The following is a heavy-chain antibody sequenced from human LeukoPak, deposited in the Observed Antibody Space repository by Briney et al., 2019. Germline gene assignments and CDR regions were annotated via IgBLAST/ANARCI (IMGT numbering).Heavy chain of an antibody. CDR1: GDSASSNSAA. CDR2: TFYRSKWNN. CDR3: ARDRSFGYGSHFDY. V-gene: IGHV6-1*01. D-gene: IGHD5-18*01. Sequence: SQTLSLTCAISGDSASSNSAAWNWLRQSPSSGLEWLGRTFYRSKWNNDYAVSVKGRITINPDTSKNHFYLRLNSVTPEDTAVYYCARDRSFGYGSHFDYWGQGTLVTVSS. J-gene: IGHJ4*02.